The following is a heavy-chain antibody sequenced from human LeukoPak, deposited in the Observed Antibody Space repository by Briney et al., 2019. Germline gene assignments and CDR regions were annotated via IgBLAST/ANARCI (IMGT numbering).Heavy chain of an antibody. V-gene: IGHV3-48*03. CDR3: ARGLVSYYYGSVDY. CDR2: ISSSGSTI. J-gene: IGHJ4*02. D-gene: IGHD3-10*01. CDR1: GFTFSSYE. Sequence: PGGSPRLSCAASGFTFSSYEMNWVRQAPGKGLEWVSYISSSGSTIYYADSVKGRFTISRDNAKNSLYLQMNSLRAEDTAVYYCARGLVSYYYGSVDYWGQGTLVTVSS.